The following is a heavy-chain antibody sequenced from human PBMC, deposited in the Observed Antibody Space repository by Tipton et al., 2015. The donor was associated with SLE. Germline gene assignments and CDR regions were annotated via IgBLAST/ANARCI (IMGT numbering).Heavy chain of an antibody. CDR2: INHSGST. V-gene: IGHV4-34*01. CDR3: ARAYYYDSSGYYIGLRYFDL. D-gene: IGHD3-22*01. J-gene: IGHJ2*01. CDR1: GGSFSGYY. Sequence: TLSLTCAVYGGSFSGYYWSWIRQPPGKGLVWIGEINHSGSTNYNPSLKSRVTISVDTSKNQFSLKLSSVTAADTAVYYCARAYYYDSSGYYIGLRYFDLWGRGTLVTVAS.